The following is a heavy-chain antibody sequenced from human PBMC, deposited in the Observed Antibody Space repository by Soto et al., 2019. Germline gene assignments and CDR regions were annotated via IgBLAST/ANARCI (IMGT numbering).Heavy chain of an antibody. Sequence: QITLKESGPTLVKPTQTLTLTCTFSGFSLSTSGVGVGWIRQPPGKALEWLALIYWNDDKRYSPSLKSRLTITKDTPKNQVVLTMTNMDPVDTATYYCARGVWGSYRERYYFDYWGQGTLVTVSS. J-gene: IGHJ4*02. CDR3: ARGVWGSYRERYYFDY. CDR2: IYWNDDK. D-gene: IGHD3-16*02. CDR1: GFSLSTSGVG. V-gene: IGHV2-5*01.